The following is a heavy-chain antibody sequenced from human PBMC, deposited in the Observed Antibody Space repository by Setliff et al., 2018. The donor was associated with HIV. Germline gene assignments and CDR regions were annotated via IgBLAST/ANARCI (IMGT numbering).Heavy chain of an antibody. CDR2: ITSSRSNPI. CDR3: VRDDSNGPNSLDP. D-gene: IGHD2-8*01. Sequence: GSLRLSCVASGLSLSSYSMNWVRQAPGKGLEWIAYITSSRSNPIHYADSVKGRFTISRDNSKDTLYLDLNSLRSEDTAVYYCVRDDSNGPNSLDPWGQGTLVTVSS. V-gene: IGHV3-48*01. J-gene: IGHJ5*02. CDR1: GLSLSSYS.